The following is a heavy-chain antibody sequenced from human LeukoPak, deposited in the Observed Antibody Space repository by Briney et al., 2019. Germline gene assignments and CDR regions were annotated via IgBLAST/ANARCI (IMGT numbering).Heavy chain of an antibody. CDR2: INPSGGST. V-gene: IGHV1-46*01. J-gene: IGHJ3*02. Sequence: ASVKVSCKASGYTFTGYYMHWVRQAPGQGLEWMGIINPSGGSTSYAQKFQGRVTMTRDTSTSTVYMELSSLRSEDTAVYYCATSQPGYSYGYVIWGQGTMVTVSS. CDR1: GYTFTGYY. CDR3: ATSQPGYSYGYVI. D-gene: IGHD5-18*01.